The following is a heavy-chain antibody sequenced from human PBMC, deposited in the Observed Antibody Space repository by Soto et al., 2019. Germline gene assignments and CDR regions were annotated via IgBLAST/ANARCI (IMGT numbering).Heavy chain of an antibody. D-gene: IGHD3-10*01. CDR1: GYTFTSYG. CDR3: ARDQKGYGSGSYYYYYYMDV. Sequence: SSVELSCGASGYTFTSYGIGLVLQETGQGLEWMGWINSGNGNTKYSQKFQGRVTITRDTSASTAYMELSSLRSEDTAVYYCARDQKGYGSGSYYYYYYMDVWGKGTTVTVSS. CDR2: INSGNGNT. V-gene: IGHV1-3*01. J-gene: IGHJ6*03.